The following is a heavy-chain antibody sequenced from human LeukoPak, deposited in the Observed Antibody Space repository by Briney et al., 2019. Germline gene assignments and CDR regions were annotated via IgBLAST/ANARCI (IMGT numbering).Heavy chain of an antibody. Sequence: SGGSLRLSCAASGFTFSNYAMSWVRQAPGKGLEWVSSISDSGGNTYYADSVKGRFTISRDNSKNTLYLQMNSLRAEDTAVYYCAKTFGLIDPFEYWGQGTLVTVSS. CDR1: GFTFSNYA. CDR2: ISDSGGNT. CDR3: AKTFGLIDPFEY. D-gene: IGHD2/OR15-2a*01. V-gene: IGHV3-23*01. J-gene: IGHJ4*02.